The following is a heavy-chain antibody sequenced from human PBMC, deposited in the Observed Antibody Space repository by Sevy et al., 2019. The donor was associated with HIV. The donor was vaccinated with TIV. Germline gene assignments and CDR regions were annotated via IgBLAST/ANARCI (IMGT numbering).Heavy chain of an antibody. D-gene: IGHD3-22*01. CDR3: ARAVTMIEVVTGWFDP. CDR1: GGSISSGGYY. V-gene: IGHV4-31*03. Sequence: SETLSLTCTVSGGSISSGGYYWSWIRQHPGEGLEWIGYIYYSGSTYYNPSLKSRATISVDTSKTQFSLELSSVTAADMAVYYCARAVTMIEVVTGWFDPWGQGTLVTVSS. J-gene: IGHJ5*02. CDR2: IYYSGST.